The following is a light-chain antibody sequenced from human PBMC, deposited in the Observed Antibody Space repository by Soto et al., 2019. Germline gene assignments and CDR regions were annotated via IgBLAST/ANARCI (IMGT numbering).Light chain of an antibody. CDR2: DVS. CDR3: SSYTSRSTLV. V-gene: IGLV2-14*01. J-gene: IGLJ2*01. CDR1: SSDVGGYNY. Sequence: QSALTQPASVSGSPGQSITISCIGTSSDVGGYNYVSWYQQHPGKAPKLMIYDVSNRPSGVSNRFSGSKSGNTASLTISGLQAEDEADYYCSSYTSRSTLVFGGGTQLTVL.